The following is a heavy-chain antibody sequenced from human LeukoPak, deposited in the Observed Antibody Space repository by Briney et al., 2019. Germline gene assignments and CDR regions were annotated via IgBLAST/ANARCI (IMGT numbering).Heavy chain of an antibody. D-gene: IGHD2-2*01. V-gene: IGHV1-2*06. CDR3: ARDLTRIVVVPAADWGGDAFDI. CDR1: GYTFTGYY. CDR2: INPNSGGT. J-gene: IGHJ3*02. Sequence: ASVKVSCKASGYTFTGYYMHWVRQAPGQWLEWMGRINPNSGGTNYAQKFQGRVTMTRETSISTAYMELSRLRSDNTAVYYCARDLTRIVVVPAADWGGDAFDIRGQGTMVTVSS.